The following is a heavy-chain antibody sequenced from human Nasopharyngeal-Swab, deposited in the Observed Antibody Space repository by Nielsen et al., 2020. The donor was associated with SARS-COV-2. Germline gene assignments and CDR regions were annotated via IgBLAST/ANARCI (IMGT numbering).Heavy chain of an antibody. V-gene: IGHV1-18*04. Sequence: ASVKVSCKASGYTFTSYGISWVRQAPGQGLEWMGWISAYNGNTNYAQKLQGRVTMTTDTSTSTAYMELRSLRSDDTAVYYCARLSYCGGDCCWSCIDYWGQGTLVTVSS. D-gene: IGHD2-21*02. J-gene: IGHJ4*02. CDR2: ISAYNGNT. CDR3: ARLSYCGGDCCWSCIDY. CDR1: GYTFTSYG.